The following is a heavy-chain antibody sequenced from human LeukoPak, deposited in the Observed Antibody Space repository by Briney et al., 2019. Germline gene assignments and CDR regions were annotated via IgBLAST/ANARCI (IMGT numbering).Heavy chain of an antibody. Sequence: SETLSLTCAVYGGSFSGYYWSWIRQPPGKGLEWIGEINHSGSTNYNPSLKSRVTISVDTSKNRFSLKLSSVTAADTAVYYCARVVPLNAFDIWGQGTMVTVSS. J-gene: IGHJ3*02. CDR3: ARVVPLNAFDI. CDR1: GGSFSGYY. V-gene: IGHV4-34*01. CDR2: INHSGST.